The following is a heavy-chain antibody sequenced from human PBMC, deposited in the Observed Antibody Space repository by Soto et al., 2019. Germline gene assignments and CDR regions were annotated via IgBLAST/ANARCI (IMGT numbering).Heavy chain of an antibody. V-gene: IGHV4-30-4*01. J-gene: IGHJ4*02. Sequence: SETLSLTCTVSGGSISSGDYYWSWIRQPPGKGLEWIGYIYYSGSTYYNPSLKSRVAISVDTSKNQFSLKLSSVTAADTAVYYCASIAVAGLYYFDYWGQGTLVTVS. CDR3: ASIAVAGLYYFDY. CDR2: IYYSGST. CDR1: GGSISSGDYY. D-gene: IGHD6-19*01.